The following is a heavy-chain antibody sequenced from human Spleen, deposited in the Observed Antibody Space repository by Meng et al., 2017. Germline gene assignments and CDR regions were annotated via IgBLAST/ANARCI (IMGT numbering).Heavy chain of an antibody. CDR2: ISGSGGST. J-gene: IGHJ4*02. D-gene: IGHD2-2*02. CDR3: ARESRYCSHTGCYTEDYFDY. V-gene: IGHV3-23*01. Sequence: GGSLRLSCAASGFTFSSYAMSWVRQAPGKGLEWVSAISGSGGSTYYADSVKGRFTISRDNSKNTLYLQTNSLRAEDTAVYYCARESRYCSHTGCYTEDYFDYWGQGTLVTVSS. CDR1: GFTFSSYA.